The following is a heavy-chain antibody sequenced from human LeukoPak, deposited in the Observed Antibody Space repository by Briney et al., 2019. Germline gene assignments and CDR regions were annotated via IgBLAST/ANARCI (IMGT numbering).Heavy chain of an antibody. CDR3: AKDVVGAYNWNAGEFDY. V-gene: IGHV3-9*01. D-gene: IGHD1-20*01. J-gene: IGHJ4*02. CDR1: GFTFDDYA. Sequence: GGSLRLSCAASGFTFDDYAMPWVRQAPGKGLEWVSGISWNSGSIGYADSVKGRFTISRDNAKNSLYLQMNSLRAEDTALYYCAKDVVGAYNWNAGEFDYWGQGTLVTVSS. CDR2: ISWNSGSI.